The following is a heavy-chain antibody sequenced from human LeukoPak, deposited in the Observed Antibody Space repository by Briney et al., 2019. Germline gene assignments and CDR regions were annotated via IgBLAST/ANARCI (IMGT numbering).Heavy chain of an antibody. Sequence: PSETLSLTCTVSGGSISSYYWSWIRQAPGKGLEWIGYIYYSGSTNYNPSLKSRVTISVDTSKNQFSLKLSSVTAADTAVYYCARADGIVGATVWFDPWGQGTLVTVSS. CDR2: IYYSGST. J-gene: IGHJ5*02. V-gene: IGHV4-59*01. CDR3: ARADGIVGATVWFDP. CDR1: GGSISSYY. D-gene: IGHD1-26*01.